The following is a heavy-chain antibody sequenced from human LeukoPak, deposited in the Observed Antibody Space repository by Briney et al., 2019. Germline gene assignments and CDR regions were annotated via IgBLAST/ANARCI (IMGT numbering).Heavy chain of an antibody. D-gene: IGHD5-12*01. J-gene: IGHJ3*02. CDR1: GGSISSSSYY. V-gene: IGHV4-39*07. Sequence: PSETLSLTCTVSGGSISSSSYYWAWIRQPPGKGLEWIGSIYYSGNTYYNPSLKSRVTISVDTSKNQFSLKLSSVTAADTAVYYCARVGYGIDAFDIWGQGTMVTVSS. CDR3: ARVGYGIDAFDI. CDR2: IYYSGNT.